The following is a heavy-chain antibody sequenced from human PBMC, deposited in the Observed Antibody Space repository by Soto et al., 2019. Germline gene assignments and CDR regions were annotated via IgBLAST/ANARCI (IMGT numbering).Heavy chain of an antibody. J-gene: IGHJ3*01. CDR2: IIAMFGTT. Sequence: QVQLVQSGAEVRKPGSSVKVSCKASGGTFNIYAINWVRQAPGQGLEWMGGIIAMFGTTNYAQDFQGRVTIDDDESTSTVHMEPSSMKTENTAMYYCARTAKQYYYYNSDFYDVLDFWGQGKIVTVSS. V-gene: IGHV1-69*01. D-gene: IGHD3-22*01. CDR1: GGTFNIYA. CDR3: ARTAKQYYYYNSDFYDVLDF.